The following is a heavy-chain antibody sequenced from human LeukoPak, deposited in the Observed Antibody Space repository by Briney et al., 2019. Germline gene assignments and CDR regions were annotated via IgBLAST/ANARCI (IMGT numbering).Heavy chain of an antibody. D-gene: IGHD2-15*01. V-gene: IGHV3-74*01. CDR1: GFTFSSYW. CDR2: TNSDGSST. Sequence: GGSLRLSCAASGFTFSSYWMHWVRQAPGKGLVWVSRTNSDGSSTSYADSVKGRFTISRDNAKNTLYLQMNSLRAEDTAVYYCARWARIFAVDYWGQGTLVTVSS. CDR3: ARWARIFAVDY. J-gene: IGHJ4*02.